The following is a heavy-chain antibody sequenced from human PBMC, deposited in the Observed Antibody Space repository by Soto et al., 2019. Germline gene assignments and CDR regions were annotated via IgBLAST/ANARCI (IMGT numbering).Heavy chain of an antibody. CDR2: TNQDGSTT. V-gene: IGHV3-7*01. CDR3: GKNHIG. J-gene: IGHJ4*02. D-gene: IGHD2-21*01. CDR1: GFTINPYW. Sequence: EVQMVESGGGLVQPGGSLRLSCAASGFTINPYWMSWVRQVPGKGLEWVASTNQDGSTTYYVDSVKGRFTISRDNAKNSLYLQMNSLRAEDTAIYYCGKNHIGRGQGTLVTVSS.